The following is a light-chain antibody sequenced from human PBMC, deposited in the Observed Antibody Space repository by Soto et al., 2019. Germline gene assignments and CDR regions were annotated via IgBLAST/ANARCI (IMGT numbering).Light chain of an antibody. CDR2: DAS. V-gene: IGKV3-20*01. Sequence: ENVLTQSPGTLSLSPGERATLSCRASQSVSRSYLAWYQHKPGQAPRLLIYDASIRATGIPARFSGSGSGTHFTLTISRLEPGDFAVYYCQHFGGTTFTFGQGTRLEIK. CDR3: QHFGGTTFT. J-gene: IGKJ5*01. CDR1: QSVSRSY.